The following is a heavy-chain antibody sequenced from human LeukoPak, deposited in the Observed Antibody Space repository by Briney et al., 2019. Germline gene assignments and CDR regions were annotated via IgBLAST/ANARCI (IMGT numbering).Heavy chain of an antibody. D-gene: IGHD3-22*01. CDR2: ISGSGGTT. CDR1: GFTFSNYG. J-gene: IGHJ4*02. Sequence: GSPRLSCAASGFTFSNYGMNWVRQAPGKGLEWVSGISGSGGTTYYADSVKGRFTISRDNSKNSLSLQVSSLRAEDTAVYYCAKTNGYYSDWGQGTLVTVSS. V-gene: IGHV3-23*01. CDR3: AKTNGYYSD.